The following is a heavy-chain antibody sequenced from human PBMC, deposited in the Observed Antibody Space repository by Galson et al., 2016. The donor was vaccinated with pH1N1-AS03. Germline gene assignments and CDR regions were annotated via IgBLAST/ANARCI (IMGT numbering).Heavy chain of an antibody. V-gene: IGHV3-30*02. J-gene: IGHJ4*02. CDR3: VKEDGPGGRRDY. D-gene: IGHD2-15*01. CDR1: GFSLTSYG. Sequence: SLRLSCAASGFSLTSYGMHWVRQAPGKGLDWVAFIQHDESYTNYAVSVKGRFIISRDSSKNMLYLQMNGVRPEDTAVYYCVKEDGPGGRRDYWGQGTLVTVSS. CDR2: IQHDESYT.